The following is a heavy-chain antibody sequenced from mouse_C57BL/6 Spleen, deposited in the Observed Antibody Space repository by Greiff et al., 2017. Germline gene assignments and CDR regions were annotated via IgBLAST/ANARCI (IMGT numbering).Heavy chain of an antibody. CDR2: ISSGGSYT. V-gene: IGHV5-6*01. CDR1: GFTFSSYG. J-gene: IGHJ2*01. CDR3: ARRGDYDENFDY. D-gene: IGHD2-4*01. Sequence: EVQRVESGGDLVKPGGSLKLSCAASGFTFSSYGMSWVRQTPDKRLEWVATISSGGSYTYYPDSVKGRFTISRDNAKNTLYLQMSSLKSEDKAMYYCARRGDYDENFDYWGQGTTLTVSS.